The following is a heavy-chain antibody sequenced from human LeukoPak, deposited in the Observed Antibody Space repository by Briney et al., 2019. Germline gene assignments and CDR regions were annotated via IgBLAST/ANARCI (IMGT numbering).Heavy chain of an antibody. CDR3: ARSMGYYCDSSGYYPLGYFQH. J-gene: IGHJ1*01. V-gene: IGHV1-18*01. D-gene: IGHD3-22*01. CDR1: GYTFTSYG. CDR2: ISAYNGNT. Sequence: ASVKVSCKASGYTFTSYGISWVRQAPGQGLEWMGWISAYNGNTNYAQKLQGRVTMTTDTSTSTAYMELRSLRSDDTAVYYCARSMGYYCDSSGYYPLGYFQHWGQGTLVTVSS.